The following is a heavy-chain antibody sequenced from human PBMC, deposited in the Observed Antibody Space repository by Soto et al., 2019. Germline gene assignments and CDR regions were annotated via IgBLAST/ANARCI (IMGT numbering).Heavy chain of an antibody. CDR2: IYYSGST. CDR3: ARGYYDFWSGYYTPYYGMDV. Sequence: PSETLSLTCTVSGGSISSSSYYWGWIRQPPWKGLEWIGSIYYSGSTYYNPSLKSRVTISVDTSKNQFALKLSSVTAADTAVYYCARGYYDFWSGYYTPYYGMDVWGQGXTVTVSS. V-gene: IGHV4-39*01. D-gene: IGHD3-3*01. J-gene: IGHJ6*02. CDR1: GGSISSSSYY.